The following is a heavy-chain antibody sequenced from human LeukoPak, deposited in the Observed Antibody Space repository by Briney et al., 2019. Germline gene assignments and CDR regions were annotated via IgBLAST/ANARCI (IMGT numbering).Heavy chain of an antibody. Sequence: ASVKVSCKASGGTFSSYAISWVRRAPGQGLEWMGGIIPIFGTANYAQKFQGRVTITTDESTSTAYMELSSLRSEDTAVYYCARGGAAVAGTDSGAFDIWGQGTMVTVSS. D-gene: IGHD6-19*01. CDR3: ARGGAAVAGTDSGAFDI. CDR1: GGTFSSYA. J-gene: IGHJ3*02. CDR2: IIPIFGTA. V-gene: IGHV1-69*05.